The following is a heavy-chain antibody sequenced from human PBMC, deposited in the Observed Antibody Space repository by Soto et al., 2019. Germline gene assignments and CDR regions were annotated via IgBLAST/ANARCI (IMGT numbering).Heavy chain of an antibody. CDR3: ARDRGSCGGDCHYYGMDV. CDR1: GYTFTSHA. CDR2: INPGNGNT. J-gene: IGHJ6*02. V-gene: IGHV1-3*01. Sequence: ASVKVSCKASGYTFTSHAMHWVRQAPGQRLEWMGWINPGNGNTYYSQKLQGRLTITRDTSASTGHMELSSLKSEDTAVYYCARDRGSCGGDCHYYGMDVWGQGTTVTVSS. D-gene: IGHD2-21*02.